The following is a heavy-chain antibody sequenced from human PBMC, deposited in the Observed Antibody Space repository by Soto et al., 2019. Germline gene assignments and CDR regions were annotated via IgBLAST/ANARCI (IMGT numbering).Heavy chain of an antibody. CDR1: GGTFRNSA. CDR2: IMPIFRTP. J-gene: IGHJ6*02. V-gene: IGHV1-69*12. D-gene: IGHD1-1*01. CDR3: ARDNDRPQLGGNYYYILDV. Sequence: QVQLEQSGAEVKKPGSSVKVSCKASGGTFRNSAISWVRQAPGQGLEWMGGIMPIFRTPDYSQKFQGRVTITADESTSTAYMESSGLRSDDTAVYYCARDNDRPQLGGNYYYILDVWGQGTTVTVSS.